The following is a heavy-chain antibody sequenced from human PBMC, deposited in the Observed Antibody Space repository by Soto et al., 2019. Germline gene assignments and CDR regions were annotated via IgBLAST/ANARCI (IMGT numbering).Heavy chain of an antibody. V-gene: IGHV3-7*01. CDR1: EFTFSNYW. CDR3: TRLDSSLAHYGMDV. Sequence: GGSLRLSCAASEFTFSNYWMTWVRQAPGKGLEWVAKIKPDGSEKYYVDSVKGRFTISRDNSKNSLYLQMDSLRAEDTAIYYCTRLDSSLAHYGMDVWGQGTTVTVSS. D-gene: IGHD1-1*01. J-gene: IGHJ6*02. CDR2: IKPDGSEK.